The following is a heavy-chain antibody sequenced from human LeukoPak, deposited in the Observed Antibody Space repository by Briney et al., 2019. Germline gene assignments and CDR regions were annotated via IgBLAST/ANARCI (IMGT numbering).Heavy chain of an antibody. J-gene: IGHJ4*02. CDR2: LRGNGET. Sequence: GGSLRLSCAASGLSFSTFAMSWVRQGPARGLEWVSSLRGNGETFYADSVRGRFTLSSDSFRNTVYLQLNNLRVEDTAIYYCARASWVSSTDAARWGQGTLVTVSS. CDR1: GLSFSTFA. CDR3: ARASWVSSTDAAR. V-gene: IGHV3-23*01. D-gene: IGHD3-16*01.